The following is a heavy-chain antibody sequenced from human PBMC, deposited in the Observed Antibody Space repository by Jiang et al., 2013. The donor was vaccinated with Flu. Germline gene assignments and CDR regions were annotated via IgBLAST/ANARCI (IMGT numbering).Heavy chain of an antibody. J-gene: IGHJ4*02. D-gene: IGHD6-19*01. Sequence: VQLLESGAEVKKAGSSVTLSCRASGGSFRSYAISWMRQAPGQGLEWMGGIIPVFDIPNYAQKFQGRVSITADESTSTAFMELSSLKFEDTGVYYCGSGEAWGSVDYWGQGTLLTVSS. CDR1: GGSFRSYA. CDR2: IIPVFDIP. V-gene: IGHV1-69*01. CDR3: GSGEAWGSVDY.